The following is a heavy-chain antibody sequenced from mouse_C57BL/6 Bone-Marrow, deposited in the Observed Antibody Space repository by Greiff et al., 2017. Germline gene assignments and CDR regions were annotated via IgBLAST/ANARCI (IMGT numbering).Heavy chain of an antibody. CDR2: IRNKANGYTT. CDR3: ARGGYDGDFDY. J-gene: IGHJ2*01. CDR1: GFTFTDYY. D-gene: IGHD2-2*01. Sequence: EVNVVESGGGLVQPGGSLSLSCAASGFTFTDYYMSWVRQPPGKALEWLGFIRNKANGYTTEYSASVKGRFTISRDNSQSILYLQMNALRAEDSATYYCARGGYDGDFDYWGQGTTLTVSS. V-gene: IGHV7-3*01.